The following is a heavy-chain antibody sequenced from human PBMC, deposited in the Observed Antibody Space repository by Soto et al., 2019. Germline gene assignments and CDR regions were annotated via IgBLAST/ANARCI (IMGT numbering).Heavy chain of an antibody. CDR3: AAQDCTNDVCLEAAVTVGGALEY. Sequence: EVQLVESGGGSVQPGKALRLSCVASGFTFRKYWMHWVRQAPGKGPVWVSYISRDGTTTDYADSVKGRFTISRDNAKNTLYLQMDSLSVEDTAVNYCAAQDCTNDVCLEAAVTVGGALEYWGQGAQVAVSS. V-gene: IGHV3-74*01. CDR2: ISRDGTTT. D-gene: IGHD2-8*01. J-gene: IGHJ1*01. CDR1: GFTFRKYW.